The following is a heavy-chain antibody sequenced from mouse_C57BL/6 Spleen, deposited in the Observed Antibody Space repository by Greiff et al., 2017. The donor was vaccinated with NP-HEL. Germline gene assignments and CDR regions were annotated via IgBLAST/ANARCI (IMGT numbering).Heavy chain of an antibody. CDR1: GYTFTSYW. J-gene: IGHJ3*01. CDR2: IDPSDSYP. D-gene: IGHD2-5*01. V-gene: IGHV1-50*01. Sequence: QVQLQQPGAELVKPGASVKLSCKASGYTFTSYWMQWVKPRPGKGLEWIGEIDPSDSYPNYNQKFKGKATLTVATSPSTAYMQLSSLTSEDSAVYYCARPSYSVTTGFAYWGQGTLVTVSA. CDR3: ARPSYSVTTGFAY.